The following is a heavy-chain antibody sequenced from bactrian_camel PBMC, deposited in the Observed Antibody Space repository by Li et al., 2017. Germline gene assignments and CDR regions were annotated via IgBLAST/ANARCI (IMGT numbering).Heavy chain of an antibody. J-gene: IGHJ4*01. Sequence: QVQLVESGGGSVEPGGSLKLSCTVIGFIFNRCAMAWYRQAPGKERTLVSTISNDGTTKFADSVKGRFTISQDNAKNTLYLQTNSLKTEDTAVYYCATYYVGMWYFNYWGQGTQVTVS. D-gene: IGHD2*01. CDR3: ATYYVGMWYFNY. CDR2: ISNDGTT. V-gene: IGHV3S53*01. CDR1: GFIFNRCA.